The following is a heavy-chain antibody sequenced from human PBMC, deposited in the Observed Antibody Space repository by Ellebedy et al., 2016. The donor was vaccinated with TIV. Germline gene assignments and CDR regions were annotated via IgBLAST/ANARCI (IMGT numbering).Heavy chain of an antibody. CDR2: ISYDGSNK. V-gene: IGHV3-30-3*01. J-gene: IGHJ6*04. CDR3: ARGGYYYDSSGYLPHFQLVDV. CDR1: GFTFSSYA. Sequence: GGSLRLXXAASGFTFSSYAMHWVRQAPGKGLEWVAVISYDGSNKYYADSVKGRFTISRDNSKNTLYLQMNSLRAEDTAVYYCARGGYYYDSSGYLPHFQLVDVWGKGTTVTVSS. D-gene: IGHD3-22*01.